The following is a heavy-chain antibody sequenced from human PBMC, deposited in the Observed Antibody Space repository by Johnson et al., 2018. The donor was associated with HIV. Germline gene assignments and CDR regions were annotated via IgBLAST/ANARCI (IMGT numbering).Heavy chain of an antibody. D-gene: IGHD3-22*01. CDR2: ISYDGSNK. V-gene: IGHV3-30*14. CDR1: GFTFSSYA. J-gene: IGHJ3*02. Sequence: QLQLVESGGGLVQPGGSLRLSCAASGFTFSSYAMHWVRQAPGKGLEWVAVISYDGSNKYYADSVKGRFTISRDNAKNSLYLQMNSLRAEDTAVYYCASVPMIVVLDGAFDIWGQGTMVTVSS. CDR3: ASVPMIVVLDGAFDI.